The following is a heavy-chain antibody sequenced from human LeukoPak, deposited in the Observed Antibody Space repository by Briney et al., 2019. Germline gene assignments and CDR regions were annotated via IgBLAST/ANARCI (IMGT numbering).Heavy chain of an antibody. D-gene: IGHD3-22*01. V-gene: IGHV4-61*08. Sequence: PSETLSLTCAVSDDSIRSSAYYWGWLRQPPGKGLEWIGYIYYSGSTNYNPSLKSRVTISVDTSKNQFSLKLSSVTAADTAVYYCARDSGYYDSSGSYDYWGQGTLVTVSS. CDR2: IYYSGST. CDR1: DDSIRSSAYY. J-gene: IGHJ4*02. CDR3: ARDSGYYDSSGSYDY.